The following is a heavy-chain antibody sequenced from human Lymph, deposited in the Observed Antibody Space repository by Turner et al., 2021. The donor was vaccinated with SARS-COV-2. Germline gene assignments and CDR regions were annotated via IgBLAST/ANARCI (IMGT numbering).Heavy chain of an antibody. V-gene: IGHV3-30*04. Sequence: QVQLVESGGGVVQPGRSLRLSCAASGSSFSSYAMHWVRQAPGKGLEWVAFISYDERDKYYADSVKGRFTFSRDNSKNTLYLRMNSLRAEDTAVYNCARDRDSSGWVDYWGQGTLVTVSS. CDR1: GSSFSSYA. CDR3: ARDRDSSGWVDY. D-gene: IGHD3-22*01. J-gene: IGHJ4*02. CDR2: ISYDERDK.